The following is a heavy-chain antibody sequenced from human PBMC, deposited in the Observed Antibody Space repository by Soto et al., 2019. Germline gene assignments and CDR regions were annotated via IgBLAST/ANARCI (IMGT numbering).Heavy chain of an antibody. CDR1: GGSISSSSYY. J-gene: IGHJ4*02. CDR2: IYYSGST. Sequence: PSETLSLTCTVSGGSISSSSYYWGWIRQPPGKGLEWIGSIYYSGSTYYNPSLKSRVTISVDTSKNQFSLKLSSVTAAGTAVYYCASGWETDYWGQGTLVTVSS. D-gene: IGHD1-26*01. CDR3: ASGWETDY. V-gene: IGHV4-39*01.